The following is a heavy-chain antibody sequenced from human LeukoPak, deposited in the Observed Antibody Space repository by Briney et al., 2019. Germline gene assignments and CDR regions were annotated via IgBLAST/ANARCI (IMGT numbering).Heavy chain of an antibody. V-gene: IGHV3-66*01. CDR2: IYSGGST. J-gene: IGHJ4*02. CDR3: AVTATSFDY. D-gene: IGHD2-21*02. CDR1: GFTVSSNH. Sequence: GGSLRLSCAASGFTVSSNHMSWVRQAPGKGLEWVSVIYSGGSTNYAESVKGRFTISRDNSKNTLHLQMNSLRAEDTAVYYCAVTATSFDYWGQGTLVTVSS.